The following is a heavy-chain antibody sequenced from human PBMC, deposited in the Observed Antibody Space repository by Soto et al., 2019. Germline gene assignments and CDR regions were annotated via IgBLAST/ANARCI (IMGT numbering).Heavy chain of an antibody. Sequence: PXVSLRLSCAASGFSFSSYAMSWVRQAPGKGLEWVSAISGSGGSTYYADSVKGRFTISRDNSKNTLYLQMNSLRAEDTAVYYCAKVISPSMPPALFDYCGQRTLVTVSS. V-gene: IGHV3-23*01. J-gene: IGHJ4*02. D-gene: IGHD2-2*01. CDR3: AKVISPSMPPALFDY. CDR1: GFSFSSYA. CDR2: ISGSGGST.